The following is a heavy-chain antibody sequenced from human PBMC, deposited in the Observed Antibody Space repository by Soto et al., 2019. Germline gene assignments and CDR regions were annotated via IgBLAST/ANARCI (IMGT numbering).Heavy chain of an antibody. D-gene: IGHD2-15*01. CDR3: ASGYCSGGSCAGMILNYYYYGMDV. CDR2: ISGSGGST. CDR1: GFTFSSYA. V-gene: IGHV3-23*01. Sequence: GSLRLSCAASGFTFSSYAMSWVRQAPGKGLEWVSAISGSGGSTYYADSVKGRFTISRDNSKNTLYLQMNSLRAEDTAVYYCASGYCSGGSCAGMILNYYYYGMDVWGQGTTVTVSS. J-gene: IGHJ6*02.